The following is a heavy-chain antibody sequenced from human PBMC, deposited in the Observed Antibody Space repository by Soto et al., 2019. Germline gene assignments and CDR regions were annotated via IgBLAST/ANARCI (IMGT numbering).Heavy chain of an antibody. CDR3: AREPYYYDLNWFDP. CDR2: IYHSGST. Sequence: PSETLSLTCAVSGYSISSGYYWGWIRQPPGKGMEWIGSIYHSGSTYYNPSLKSRVTISVDTSKNQFSLKLSSVTAADTAVYYCAREPYYYDLNWFDPWGQGTLVTVS. CDR1: GYSISSGYY. D-gene: IGHD3-22*01. J-gene: IGHJ5*02. V-gene: IGHV4-38-2*02.